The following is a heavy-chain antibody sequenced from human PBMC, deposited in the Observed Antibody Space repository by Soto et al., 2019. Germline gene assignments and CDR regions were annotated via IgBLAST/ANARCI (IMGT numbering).Heavy chain of an antibody. CDR3: ARGGGYYDTSGYNRDTFDM. Sequence: GGSLRLSCAGTGFTFSSYSMNWVRQAPGKGLEWVSCVSSSSSYIFYADSVKGRFTISRDNAKDSLHLQMNSLRAEDTAVYYCARGGGYYDTSGYNRDTFDMWGQGTMVTVSS. J-gene: IGHJ3*02. V-gene: IGHV3-21*01. CDR2: VSSSSSYI. CDR1: GFTFSSYS. D-gene: IGHD3-22*01.